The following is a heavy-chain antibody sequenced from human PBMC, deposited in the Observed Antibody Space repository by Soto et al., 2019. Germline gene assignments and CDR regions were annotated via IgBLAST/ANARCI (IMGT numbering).Heavy chain of an antibody. V-gene: IGHV4-59*01. CDR1: GGSISSYY. CDR2: IYYSGST. D-gene: IGHD3-16*01. CDR3: ARGGRPMDYFDY. J-gene: IGHJ4*02. Sequence: SLTCTVSGGSISSYYWSWIRQPPGKGLEWIGYIYYSGSTNYNPSLKSRVTISVDTSKNQFSLKLSSVTAADTAVYYCARGGRPMDYFDYCGQGTLVTVSS.